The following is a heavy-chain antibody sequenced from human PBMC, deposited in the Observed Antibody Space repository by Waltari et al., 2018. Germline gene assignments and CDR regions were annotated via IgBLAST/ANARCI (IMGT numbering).Heavy chain of an antibody. J-gene: IGHJ4*02. D-gene: IGHD2-15*01. CDR3: ARGPYGGNLPDY. V-gene: IGHV1-18*04. CDR1: GYTFTEYV. CDR2: ISTKTGDT. Sequence: QVLLVQSGGEVEKPGASVKVSCKASGYTFTEYVINGVRQAPGQGLEWMGWISTKTGDTQYAQKFRGRVTMTADTSTTTAYMDLKTLTPDDTAVYYCARGPYGGNLPDYWGQGSLVTVSS.